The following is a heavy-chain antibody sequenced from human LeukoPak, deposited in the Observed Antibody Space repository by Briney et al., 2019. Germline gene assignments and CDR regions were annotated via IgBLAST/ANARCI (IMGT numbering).Heavy chain of an antibody. Sequence: GRSLRLSCAASGFTFSSYGMHWVRQAPGKGLEWVAVIWYDGSNKYYADSVRGRFTISRDNSKNTLYLQMNSLRAEDTAVYYCAKEGHHSGYDYGEFDYWGQGTLVTVSS. V-gene: IGHV3-33*06. CDR2: IWYDGSNK. CDR3: AKEGHHSGYDYGEFDY. CDR1: GFTFSSYG. J-gene: IGHJ4*02. D-gene: IGHD5-12*01.